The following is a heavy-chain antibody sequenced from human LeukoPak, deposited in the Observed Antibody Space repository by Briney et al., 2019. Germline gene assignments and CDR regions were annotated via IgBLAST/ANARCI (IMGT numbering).Heavy chain of an antibody. J-gene: IGHJ6*03. V-gene: IGHV3-21*01. CDR3: ARASYYYMDV. CDR1: GFTFSNYF. CDR2: ISSSRSYT. Sequence: PGGSLRLSCAASGFTFSNYFMNWVRQAPGKGLEWVSCISSSRSYTYYADSVKGRFTISRDNAKNSLYLQMNSLRAEDTAVYYCARASYYYMDVWGKGTTVTISS.